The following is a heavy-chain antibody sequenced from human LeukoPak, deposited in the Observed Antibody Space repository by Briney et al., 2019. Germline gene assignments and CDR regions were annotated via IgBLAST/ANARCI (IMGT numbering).Heavy chain of an antibody. Sequence: GGSLRLSCAASGFTFSAFAMNWVRLPPGKGLEWVSSISTDSHYIYYADSVKGRFSTSRDNAKNALYLQMDSLRAEDTAVHFCARDYSGWSRDYWGQGTLVTVSS. CDR1: GFTFSAFA. CDR2: ISTDSHYI. CDR3: ARDYSGWSRDY. D-gene: IGHD6-19*01. J-gene: IGHJ4*02. V-gene: IGHV3-21*01.